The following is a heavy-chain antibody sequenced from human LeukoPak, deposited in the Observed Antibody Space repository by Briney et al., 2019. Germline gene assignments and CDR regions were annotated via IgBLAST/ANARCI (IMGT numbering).Heavy chain of an antibody. V-gene: IGHV5-51*01. CDR3: ARLQTPYSSSWYGFDY. Sequence: GESLKISCKGSGYSFTSYWIGWVRQMPGKGLEWMGIIYPGDSDTRYSPSFQGQVTISADKSISTADLQWSSLKASDTAMYYCARLQTPYSSSWYGFDYWGQGTLVTVSS. CDR1: GYSFTSYW. CDR2: IYPGDSDT. D-gene: IGHD6-13*01. J-gene: IGHJ4*02.